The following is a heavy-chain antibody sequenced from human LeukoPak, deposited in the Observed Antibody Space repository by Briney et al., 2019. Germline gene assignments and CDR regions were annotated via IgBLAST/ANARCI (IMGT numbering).Heavy chain of an antibody. J-gene: IGHJ4*02. CDR2: IRCDGSNK. V-gene: IGHV3-30*02. D-gene: IGHD3-3*01. CDR1: GFIFSSYG. CDR3: AKEGFLEWLYPRWYFDY. Sequence: AGSLRLSCAASGFIFSSYGMHWVRQAPGKGLEWVAFIRCDGSNKYYADSVKGRFTISRDNSKNTLYLQMNSLRAEDTAVYYCAKEGFLEWLYPRWYFDYWGQGTLVTVSS.